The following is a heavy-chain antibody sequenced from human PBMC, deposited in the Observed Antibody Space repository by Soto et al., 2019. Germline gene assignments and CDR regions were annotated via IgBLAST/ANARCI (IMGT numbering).Heavy chain of an antibody. CDR1: GGSISSGGYY. J-gene: IGHJ3*01. V-gene: IGHV4-31*03. Sequence: SETLSLTCTVSGGSISSGGYYWSWIRQLPGKGLEWIGFIYYSGSTYYNLSLKSRLTISVDTSKNQFSLKLSSVTAADTAVYYCAYSTGWYRLDLWGQGTLVTVSS. CDR2: IYYSGST. D-gene: IGHD6-19*01. CDR3: AYSTGWYRLDL.